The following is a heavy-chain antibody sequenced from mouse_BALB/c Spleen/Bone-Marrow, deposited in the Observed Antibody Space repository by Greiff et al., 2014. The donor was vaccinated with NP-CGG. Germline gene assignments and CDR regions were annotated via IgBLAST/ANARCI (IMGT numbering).Heavy chain of an antibody. J-gene: IGHJ2*01. V-gene: IGHV1-80*01. D-gene: IGHD4-1*01. CDR3: ARGGRLTGYCFDY. CDR1: GYAFSSYW. CDR2: IYPGDGDT. Sequence: QVQLQQSGAELVRPGSSVKISCKASGYAFSSYWMNWVKQRPGQGLEWIGQIYPGDGDTNYNGNFKDKATLTTDKSSTTAYMQLSSLTSEDSAVYFCARGGRLTGYCFDYWGQGTTLTVSS.